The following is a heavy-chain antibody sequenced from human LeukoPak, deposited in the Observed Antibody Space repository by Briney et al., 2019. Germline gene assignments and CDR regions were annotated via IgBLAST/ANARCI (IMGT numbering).Heavy chain of an antibody. Sequence: GGSLRLSCAASGFTFSSYGINSARQAPGKGLGWVSYISSSSSTIYYTDSVKGRFTLDRDHAKNSLYLQMNSLRAADTAVDYCARGARYFDYWGQGPLATVPS. CDR2: ISSSSSTI. V-gene: IGHV3-48*01. J-gene: IGHJ4*01. CDR1: GFTFSSYG. CDR3: ARGARYFDY.